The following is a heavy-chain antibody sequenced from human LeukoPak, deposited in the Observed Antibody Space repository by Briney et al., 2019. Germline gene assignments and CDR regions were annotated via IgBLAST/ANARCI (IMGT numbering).Heavy chain of an antibody. V-gene: IGHV3-53*01. CDR3: ARGLDFDY. J-gene: IGHJ4*02. Sequence: GGSLRLSCAASGFTVSSNYMSWVRQAPGKGLEWVSVIYTGVGTYYADSVKGRFTISRDNSKNTLYLQMNSLRAEDTAVYYCARGLDFDYWGQGTLVTVSS. CDR1: GFTVSSNY. CDR2: IYTGVGT.